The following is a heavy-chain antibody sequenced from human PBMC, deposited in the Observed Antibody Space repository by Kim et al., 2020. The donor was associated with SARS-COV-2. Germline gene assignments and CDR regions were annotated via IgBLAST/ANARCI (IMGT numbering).Heavy chain of an antibody. D-gene: IGHD6-13*01. CDR2: ISSSSYT. V-gene: IGHV3-11*05. CDR3: ARGYSSSWSYYYYGMDV. J-gene: IGHJ6*02. CDR1: GFTFSDYY. Sequence: GGSLRLSCAASGFTFSDYYMSWIRQAPGKGLEWVSYISSSSYTNYADSVKGRFTISRDNAKNSLYLQMNSLRAEDTAVYYCARGYSSSWSYYYYGMDVWGQGTTVTVSS.